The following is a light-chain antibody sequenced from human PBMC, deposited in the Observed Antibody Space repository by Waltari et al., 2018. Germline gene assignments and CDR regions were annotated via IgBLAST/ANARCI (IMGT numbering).Light chain of an antibody. CDR1: QNIKTF. V-gene: IGKV1-39*01. J-gene: IGKJ1*01. Sequence: DIQMTQSPSSLSASVGDRVSITCRASQNIKTFLNWYQQKPGKPPPPLIYSASGFETGVPSRFSGSGSGTEFTLTISSLHPEDFATYYCQQSYSTPETFGQGTKVEVK. CDR2: SAS. CDR3: QQSYSTPET.